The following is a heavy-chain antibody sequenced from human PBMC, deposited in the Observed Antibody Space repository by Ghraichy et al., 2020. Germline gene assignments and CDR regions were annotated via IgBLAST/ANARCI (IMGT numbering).Heavy chain of an antibody. J-gene: IGHJ4*02. D-gene: IGHD2-15*01. CDR1: GGTFSSYA. Sequence: SVKVSCKASGGTFSSYAISWVRQAPGQGLEWMGGIIPIFGTANYAQKFQGRVTITADESTSTAYMELSSLRSEDTAVYYCAREQIGGDCSGGSCYLGGFDYWGQGTLVTVSS. CDR3: AREQIGGDCSGGSCYLGGFDY. CDR2: IIPIFGTA. V-gene: IGHV1-69*13.